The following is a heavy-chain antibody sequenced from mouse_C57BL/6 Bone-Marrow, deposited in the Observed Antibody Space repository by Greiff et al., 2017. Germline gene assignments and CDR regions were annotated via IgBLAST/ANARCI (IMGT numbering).Heavy chain of an antibody. CDR2: IYPGSGNT. D-gene: IGHD2-4*01. J-gene: IGHJ2*01. CDR1: GYTFTDYY. CDR3: ARGNLIALYYFDS. Sequence: VQLQQSGAELVRPGASVKLSCKASGYTFTDYYINWVKQRPGQGLAWIARIYPGSGNTYYNDKFKCKATLTAEKSYRTAYMQLSSLTSEDSAVYFCARGNLIALYYFDSRGQGTTLTVSS. V-gene: IGHV1-76*01.